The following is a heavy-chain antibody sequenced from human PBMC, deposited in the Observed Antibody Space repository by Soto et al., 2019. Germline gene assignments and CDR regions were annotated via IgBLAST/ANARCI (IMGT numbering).Heavy chain of an antibody. Sequence: ASVKVSCKASGYTFTRYTMNWVRQAPGQRLEWMGWINPDNGNTKSSQKFQDRVIITRDTSASTAYMELSSLRSEDTAVYYCARGAAHYYGSGHFYYGMDVWGPAVKVTVSS. V-gene: IGHV1-3*01. D-gene: IGHD3-10*01. J-gene: IGHJ6*02. CDR2: INPDNGNT. CDR3: ARGAAHYYGSGHFYYGMDV. CDR1: GYTFTRYT.